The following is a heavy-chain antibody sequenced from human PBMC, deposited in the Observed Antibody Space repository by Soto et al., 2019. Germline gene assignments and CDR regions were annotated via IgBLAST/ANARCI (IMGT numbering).Heavy chain of an antibody. J-gene: IGHJ4*02. Sequence: QVQLVESGGGVVQPGRSLRLSCAASGFTFSSYGMHWVRQAPGKGLEWVAVIWYDGSNKYYADSVKGRFTISRDNSKNTLYLQMNSLRAEETAVYYCARARLDYSDSSDFDYWGQGTLVTVSS. CDR1: GFTFSSYG. CDR3: ARARLDYSDSSDFDY. CDR2: IWYDGSNK. V-gene: IGHV3-33*01. D-gene: IGHD3-22*01.